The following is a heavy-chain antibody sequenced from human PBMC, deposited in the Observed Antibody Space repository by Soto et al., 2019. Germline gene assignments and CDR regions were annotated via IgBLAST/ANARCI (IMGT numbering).Heavy chain of an antibody. Sequence: QITLKESGPTLVKPTQTLTLTCTFSGFSLRTSGVGVGWIRQPPGKALEWLALIYWDNDKRYSPSLRSRLTTTNHTSNNQLVLTVANVDPLDTATYYCAHTYHPSCRNFGYSAQRILLTLSS. V-gene: IGHV2-5*02. CDR2: IYWDNDK. D-gene: IGHD3-22*01. CDR1: GFSLRTSGVG. CDR3: AHTYHPSCRNFGY. J-gene: IGHJ4*02.